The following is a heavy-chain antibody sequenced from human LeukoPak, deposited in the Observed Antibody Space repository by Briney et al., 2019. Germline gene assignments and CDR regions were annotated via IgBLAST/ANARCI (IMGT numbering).Heavy chain of an antibody. Sequence: GESLKISCRGSGYSFTTYWMGWVRQMPAKGLEWMGIIYAGDSDTRYSPSFQGQVTISADKSFSTAYLQWSSLRASDTAMYYCARLRYSSSWDFDYWGQGTLVTVSS. CDR1: GYSFTTYW. D-gene: IGHD6-13*01. V-gene: IGHV5-51*01. CDR2: IYAGDSDT. J-gene: IGHJ4*02. CDR3: ARLRYSSSWDFDY.